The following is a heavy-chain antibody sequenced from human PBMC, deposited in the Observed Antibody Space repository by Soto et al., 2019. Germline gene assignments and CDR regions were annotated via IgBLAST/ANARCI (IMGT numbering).Heavy chain of an antibody. CDR3: AKDWAPSSAAYYFDY. CDR2: ISFDGSYK. J-gene: IGHJ4*02. V-gene: IGHV3-30*18. Sequence: QVQLVESGGGVVQSGRSLRLSCAGSGFTFSTYGIHWVRQAPGKGLECVAVISFDGSYKYYADSVKGRFTVSRDNSKNTLYLQMSSLRAEDTAVYYCAKDWAPSSAAYYFDYWGQGTLVTVSS. D-gene: IGHD6-19*01. CDR1: GFTFSTYG.